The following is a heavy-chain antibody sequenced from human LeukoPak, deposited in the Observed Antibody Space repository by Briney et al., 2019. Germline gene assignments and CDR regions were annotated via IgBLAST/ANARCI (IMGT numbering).Heavy chain of an antibody. Sequence: GGSLRLSCAASGFTFSSYSMNWVRQAPGKGLEWVSSISSSSSYIYYADSVKGRFTISRDNAKNSLYLQMNSLRAEDTAVYYCARGRGDVQDYCSSTSCYAGYWGQGTLVTVSS. CDR3: ARGRGDVQDYCSSTSCYAGY. J-gene: IGHJ4*02. V-gene: IGHV3-21*01. CDR1: GFTFSSYS. CDR2: ISSSSSYI. D-gene: IGHD2-2*01.